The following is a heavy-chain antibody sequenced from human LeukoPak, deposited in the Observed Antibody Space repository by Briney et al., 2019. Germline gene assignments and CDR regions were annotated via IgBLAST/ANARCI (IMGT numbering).Heavy chain of an antibody. Sequence: PSETLSITCTVSGGSISSYYWSWIRQPPGKGLEWIGYIYYSGSTNYNPSLKSRVTISVDTSKNQFSLKLSSVTAADTAVYYCARHSSGWHDAFDIWGQGTMVIVSS. D-gene: IGHD6-19*01. J-gene: IGHJ3*02. CDR2: IYYSGST. CDR1: GGSISSYY. V-gene: IGHV4-59*08. CDR3: ARHSSGWHDAFDI.